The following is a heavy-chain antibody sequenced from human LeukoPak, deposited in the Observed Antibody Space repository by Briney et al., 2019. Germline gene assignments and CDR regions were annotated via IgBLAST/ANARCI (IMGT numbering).Heavy chain of an antibody. V-gene: IGHV3-7*01. Sequence: GGSLRLSCAASGFTFSSYWMSWVRQAPGKGLEWVANIKKDGSEKYYVDFVKGRFTISRDNAKNSLYLQMNSLRAEDTAFYYCARDRYSSTWYPPFDAFDIWGQGKIVTVSS. CDR1: GFTFSSYW. D-gene: IGHD6-13*01. CDR3: ARDRYSSTWYPPFDAFDI. CDR2: IKKDGSEK. J-gene: IGHJ3*02.